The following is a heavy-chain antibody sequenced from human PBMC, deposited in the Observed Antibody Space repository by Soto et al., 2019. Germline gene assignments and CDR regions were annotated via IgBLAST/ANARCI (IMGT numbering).Heavy chain of an antibody. D-gene: IGHD2-2*03. J-gene: IGHJ3*02. CDR1: GYTFTSYG. Sequence: AASVKVSCKASGYTFTSYGISWVRQAPGQGLEWMGWISAYNGNTNYAQKLQGRVTMTTDTSTSTAYMELRSLRSDDTAVYYCARDYGYCSSTSCAKVDTFDIWGQGTMVTVSS. CDR3: ARDYGYCSSTSCAKVDTFDI. CDR2: ISAYNGNT. V-gene: IGHV1-18*04.